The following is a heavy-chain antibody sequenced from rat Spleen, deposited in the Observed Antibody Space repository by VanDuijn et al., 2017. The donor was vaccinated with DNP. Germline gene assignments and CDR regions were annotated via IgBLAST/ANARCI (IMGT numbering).Heavy chain of an antibody. D-gene: IGHD1-12*01. CDR1: GFTFSNYG. J-gene: IGHJ4*01. V-gene: IGHV5S13*01. Sequence: EVQLVESGGGPVQPGRSLKLSCAASGFTFSNYGMAWVRQTPTKGLEWVACISTGGGNTYYRDSGKGRFTISRENAKSTLYLQIDSLRSEDTATYYCARHRTIMPYYYAMDAWGQGASVTVSS. CDR3: ARHRTIMPYYYAMDA. CDR2: ISTGGGNT.